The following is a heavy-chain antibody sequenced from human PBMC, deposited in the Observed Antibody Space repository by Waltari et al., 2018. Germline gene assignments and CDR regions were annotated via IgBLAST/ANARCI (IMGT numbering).Heavy chain of an antibody. CDR3: ARHRGQYSYDSRGNYYDDYYYGMDV. CDR1: GYTFTTYW. V-gene: IGHV5-51*01. D-gene: IGHD3-22*01. J-gene: IGHJ6*02. Sequence: EVQLVQSGAEVKEPGESLKISCKTSGYTFTTYWIGWVRQMPGKGLEWMGIPYPHDSCSRISPSLQCQVTFSADKAISHDYRQWSSLKASDTAMYYCARHRGQYSYDSRGNYYDDYYYGMDVWGQGTTVTVSS. CDR2: PYPHDSCS.